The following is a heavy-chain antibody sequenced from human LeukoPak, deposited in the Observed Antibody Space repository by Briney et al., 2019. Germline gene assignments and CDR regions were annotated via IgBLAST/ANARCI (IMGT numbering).Heavy chain of an antibody. Sequence: KVSCKASGYTFTSYAMHWVRQAPGQRLEWMGWINAGNGNTKYSQKFQGRVTITRDTSASTAYMELSSLRSEDTAVYYCARRWFGEEGFDYWGQGTLVTVSS. D-gene: IGHD3-10*01. V-gene: IGHV1-3*01. J-gene: IGHJ4*02. CDR3: ARRWFGEEGFDY. CDR1: GYTFTSYA. CDR2: INAGNGNT.